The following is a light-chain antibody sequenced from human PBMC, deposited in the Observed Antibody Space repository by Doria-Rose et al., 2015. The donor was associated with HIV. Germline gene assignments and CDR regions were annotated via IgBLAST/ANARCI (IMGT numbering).Light chain of an antibody. CDR1: QSFSSTY. J-gene: IGKJ1*01. V-gene: IGKV3-20*01. Sequence: TQSPGTLSLSPGERATLSCRASQSFSSTYLAWYQQKPGQAPSLLIYDGSTRATGIPDKFSASGSGTDFTLTINRLEPEDFALYYCHQYGSSWTFGQGTKVEI. CDR2: DGS. CDR3: HQYGSSWT.